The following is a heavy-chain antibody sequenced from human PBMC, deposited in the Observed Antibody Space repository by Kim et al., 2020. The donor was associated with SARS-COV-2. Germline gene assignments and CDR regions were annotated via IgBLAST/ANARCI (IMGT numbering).Heavy chain of an antibody. Sequence: GGSLRLSCAASGFTFSSYDMHWVRQAPGKGLEWVAAISYAGSTNYSASFKRRLTISLENTKNYLSLQLITMRAADTAVYYCARGDSRTYFRYFSYNWFDP. CDR2: ISYAGST. J-gene: IGHJ5*02. CDR3: ARGDSRTYFRYFSYNWFDP. D-gene: IGHD1-1*01. CDR1: GFTFSSYD. V-gene: IGHV3-13*01.